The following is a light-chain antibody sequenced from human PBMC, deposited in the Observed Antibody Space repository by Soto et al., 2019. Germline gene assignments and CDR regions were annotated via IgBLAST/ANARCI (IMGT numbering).Light chain of an antibody. CDR1: SSDVGAYTY. V-gene: IGLV2-14*01. Sequence: QSVLTQPASVSGSPGHAITISCAGTSSDVGAYTYVSWYQQHPGKAPKLMIYDVSNRPSGVSNRFSGSKSGNTASLTISGLQAEDEADYYCTSYTSSSTPYVFGGGTKVTVL. J-gene: IGLJ1*01. CDR3: TSYTSSSTPYV. CDR2: DVS.